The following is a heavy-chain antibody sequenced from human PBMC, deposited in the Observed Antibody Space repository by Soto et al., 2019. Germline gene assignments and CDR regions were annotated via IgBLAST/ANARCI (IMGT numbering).Heavy chain of an antibody. CDR3: GRVGEGATRHTDLDS. Sequence: SETLSLTCGVFDDSTRSRYWWTWLRRPPGRGLEWIGEVNQSGTSNYNPSLKSRVTISVDTANNQVSLRMRSLTAADTAVYYCGRVGEGATRHTDLDSWGQG. D-gene: IGHD3-16*01. CDR1: DDSTRSRYW. CDR2: VNQSGTS. J-gene: IGHJ5*02. V-gene: IGHV4-4*02.